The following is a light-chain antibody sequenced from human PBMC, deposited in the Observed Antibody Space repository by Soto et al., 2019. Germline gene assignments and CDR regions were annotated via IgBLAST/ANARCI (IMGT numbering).Light chain of an antibody. Sequence: QPVLTQSPSASASLGASVNLTCTLSSPYAIAWHQQQPKKGPRFLMKVNNDGSHYKGDGIPDRFSGSSSGTERYLTISSLQSEDEADYYCHTWGSGSWVFGGGTQLTVL. J-gene: IGLJ3*02. CDR3: HTWGSGSWV. CDR2: VNNDGSH. V-gene: IGLV4-69*01. CDR1: SPYA.